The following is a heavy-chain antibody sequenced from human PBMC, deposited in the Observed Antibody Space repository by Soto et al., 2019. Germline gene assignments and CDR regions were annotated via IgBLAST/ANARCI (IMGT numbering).Heavy chain of an antibody. D-gene: IGHD2-21*02. CDR2: IKSDGSIT. CDR3: ARGGVTGGGDY. Sequence: EVQLVESGGGLVRPGGSLRVSCAASGFTFSNYWMHWVRQGPGKGLAWVSRIKSDGSITGYADSVKGRFTISRDNAKNTLYLQMNSLGAEDTAVYYCARGGVTGGGDYWGQGTLVTVSS. V-gene: IGHV3-74*01. CDR1: GFTFSNYW. J-gene: IGHJ4*02.